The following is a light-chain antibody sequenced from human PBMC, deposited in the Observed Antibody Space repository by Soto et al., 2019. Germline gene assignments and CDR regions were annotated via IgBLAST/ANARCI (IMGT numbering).Light chain of an antibody. Sequence: QSALTQPRSVSGSPGQSVTISCTGTSSDVGAYNSVSWYQQHPHRAPQVIIYKGTQRPSGVSNRFSGSTSGNAASLTISALQTDDEADYFCCSSAPESTYVCGTGTKLTVL. CDR2: KGT. J-gene: IGLJ1*01. V-gene: IGLV2-11*01. CDR1: SSDVGAYNS. CDR3: CSSAPESTYV.